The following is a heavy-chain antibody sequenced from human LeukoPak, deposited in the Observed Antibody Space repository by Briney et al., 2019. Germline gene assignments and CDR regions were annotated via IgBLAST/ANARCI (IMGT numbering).Heavy chain of an antibody. V-gene: IGHV4-59*12. J-gene: IGHJ4*02. Sequence: SETLSLTCTVSGGSISSYYWSWIRQPPGKGLEWIGYIYYSGSTNYNPSLKSRVTISADTSKNQFSLKLSSGTAADTAVYYCARVSALALYSSGWYFFDYWGQGTLVTVSS. CDR1: GGSISSYY. CDR2: IYYSGST. D-gene: IGHD6-19*01. CDR3: ARVSALALYSSGWYFFDY.